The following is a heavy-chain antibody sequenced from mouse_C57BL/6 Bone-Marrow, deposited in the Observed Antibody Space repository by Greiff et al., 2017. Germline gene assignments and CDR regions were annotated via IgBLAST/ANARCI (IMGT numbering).Heavy chain of an antibody. Sequence: QVTLQVSGPGILQPSQTLSLSCSFSGFSLSTFGMGVGWIRQPSGKGLDWLAHIWWDDDKDYNPTLKSRLTISKDTSKNDVFLKIAHVDTADTATEDCARIDYYYGPYWYFDVWGTGTTVTVSS. CDR1: GFSLSTFGMG. CDR2: IWWDDDK. D-gene: IGHD1-1*01. J-gene: IGHJ1*03. CDR3: ARIDYYYGPYWYFDV. V-gene: IGHV8-8*01.